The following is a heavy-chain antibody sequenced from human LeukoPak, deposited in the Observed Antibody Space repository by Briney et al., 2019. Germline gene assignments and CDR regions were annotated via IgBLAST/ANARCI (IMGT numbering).Heavy chain of an antibody. CDR3: ARMEVGPLNWFDP. CDR1: GGSFSGYY. J-gene: IGHJ5*02. V-gene: IGHV4-34*01. Sequence: SETLPLTCAVYGGSFSGYYWSWIRQPPGKGLEWIGEINHSGSTNYNPSLKSRVTISVDTSKNQFSLKLSSVTAADTAVYYCARMEVGPLNWFDPWGQGTLVTVSS. CDR2: INHSGST. D-gene: IGHD3-10*01.